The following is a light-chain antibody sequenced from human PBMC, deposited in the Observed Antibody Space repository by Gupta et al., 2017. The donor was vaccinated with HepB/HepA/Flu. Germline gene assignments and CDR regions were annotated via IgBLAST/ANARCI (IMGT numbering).Light chain of an antibody. J-gene: IGKJ2*01. CDR1: QDIRTD. Sequence: DIRMTQSPSSLSASVGDRVTITCRASQDIRTDLGWFQQKPGKAPKRLIYSSSSFQSGVPSRFIGSGSGTAFTLTISSLQPEDFATYFCLQHKSYPYTFGQGTTLEMK. CDR2: SSS. V-gene: IGKV1-17*01. CDR3: LQHKSYPYT.